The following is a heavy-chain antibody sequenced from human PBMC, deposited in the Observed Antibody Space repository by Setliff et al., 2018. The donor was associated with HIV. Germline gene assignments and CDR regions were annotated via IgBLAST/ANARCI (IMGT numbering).Heavy chain of an antibody. Sequence: PSETLSLTCSVSGASITSPNWSWIRQAAWQGLEWIWRIYTRGNTNYNPSLRSRVTMSVDTSKNQFSLKVTSVTAADPAVYYCTRDLWGDDYYYNNMDVWGKGTTVTVSS. D-gene: IGHD2-21*02. J-gene: IGHJ6*03. CDR3: TRDLWGDDYYYNNMDV. V-gene: IGHV4-4*07. CDR2: IYTRGNT. CDR1: GASITSPN.